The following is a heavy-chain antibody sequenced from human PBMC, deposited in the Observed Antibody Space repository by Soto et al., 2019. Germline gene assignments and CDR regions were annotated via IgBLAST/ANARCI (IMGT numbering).Heavy chain of an antibody. J-gene: IGHJ2*01. D-gene: IGHD2-15*01. CDR2: IIPIFGTA. CDR3: ARARYCSGGSCYPTDYWYFDL. CDR1: GGTFSSYA. Sequence: QVQLVQSGAEVKKPGSSVKVSCKASGGTFSSYAISWVRQAPGQGLEWMGGIIPIFGTANYAQKFQGRVTITADESMSTAYMELSSLRSEDTAVYYCARARYCSGGSCYPTDYWYFDLWGRGTLVTVSS. V-gene: IGHV1-69*12.